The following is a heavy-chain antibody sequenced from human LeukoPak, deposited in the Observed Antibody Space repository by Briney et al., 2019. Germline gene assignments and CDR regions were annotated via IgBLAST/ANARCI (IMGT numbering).Heavy chain of an antibody. Sequence: SETLSLTXSVSGDSVSRSDSYWDWIRQPPGKGLEWIGTIYYSGRTYYSPSLKSRVTMSVDPSNNQFSLNLRSVTAADTAVYYCARRRYYDGSGYLEWGQGTLLSVSS. CDR3: ARRRYYDGSGYLE. CDR1: GDSVSRSDSY. CDR2: IYYSGRT. J-gene: IGHJ1*01. D-gene: IGHD3-22*01. V-gene: IGHV4-39*01.